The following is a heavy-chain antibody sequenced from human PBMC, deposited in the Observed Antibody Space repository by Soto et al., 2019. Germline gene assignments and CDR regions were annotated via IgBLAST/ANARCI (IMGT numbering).Heavy chain of an antibody. Sequence: ASVKVSGKASGDTFSSYGISWVRQAPGQGLEWMGGIIPLFGKTNYAQKFQGRVTITADKSTNTAYMELSSLRSEDTAIYYCARVNYYHSSGYYGYFDFWGQGTLVTVSS. CDR1: GDTFSSYG. V-gene: IGHV1-69*06. D-gene: IGHD3-22*01. J-gene: IGHJ4*02. CDR3: ARVNYYHSSGYYGYFDF. CDR2: IIPLFGKT.